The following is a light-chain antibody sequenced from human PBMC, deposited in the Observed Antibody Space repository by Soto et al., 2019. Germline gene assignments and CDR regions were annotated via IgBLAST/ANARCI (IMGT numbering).Light chain of an antibody. J-gene: IGLJ1*01. Sequence: SYELTQPPSVSVSPGQTASITCSGDKLGKKHACWYQQKPGQSPVLVIYEDTKRPSGIPERFSGSNSGNTVTLTISGTQAMDEADYYCQAWDSGTGVFGTGTKLTVL. CDR3: QAWDSGTGV. CDR2: EDT. CDR1: KLGKKH. V-gene: IGLV3-1*01.